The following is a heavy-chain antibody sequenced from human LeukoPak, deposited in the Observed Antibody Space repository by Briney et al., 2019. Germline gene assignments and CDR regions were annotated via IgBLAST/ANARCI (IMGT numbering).Heavy chain of an antibody. V-gene: IGHV3-9*01. D-gene: IGHD3-10*01. CDR1: GFTFDDYA. CDR2: ISWSGGSI. Sequence: PGGSLRLSCAASGFTFDDYAMHWVRQAPGKGLEWVSGISWSGGSIGYADSVKGRFTISRDNAKNSLYLQMNSLRAEDTALYYCAKDLIGRRGTVRGVNFDYWGQGTLVTVSS. CDR3: AKDLIGRRGTVRGVNFDY. J-gene: IGHJ4*02.